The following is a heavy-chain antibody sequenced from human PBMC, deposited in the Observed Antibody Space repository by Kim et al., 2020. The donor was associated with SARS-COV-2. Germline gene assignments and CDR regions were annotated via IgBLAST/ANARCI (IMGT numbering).Heavy chain of an antibody. V-gene: IGHV4-34*01. Sequence: LKRRLTISVDTSKNQFSLKLSSVTAADTAVYYCARGGYMRYSNRGRFWDYWGQGTLVTVSS. J-gene: IGHJ4*02. D-gene: IGHD4-4*01. CDR3: ARGGYMRYSNRGRFWDY.